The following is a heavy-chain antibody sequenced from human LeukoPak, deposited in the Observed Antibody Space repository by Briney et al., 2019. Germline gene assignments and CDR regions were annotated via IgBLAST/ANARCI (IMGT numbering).Heavy chain of an antibody. CDR2: IHPGDSDT. CDR1: GYSYTRYW. CDR3: VRSPHWYFDL. Sequence: GESLKISCKGSGYSYTRYWIGWVRQMPGKGLEWMGLIHPGDSDTRYSASFQGQVAISVDKSISTAYLQWSSLTASDTAMYYCVRSPHWYFDLWGRGTLCTVSS. V-gene: IGHV5-51*01. J-gene: IGHJ2*01.